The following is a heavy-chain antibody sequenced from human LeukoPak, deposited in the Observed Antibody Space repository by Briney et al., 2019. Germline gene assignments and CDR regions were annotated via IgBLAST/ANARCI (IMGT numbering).Heavy chain of an antibody. J-gene: IGHJ4*02. V-gene: IGHV3-74*01. D-gene: IGHD1-26*01. CDR3: ARERYSGSYYVPRNDY. CDR1: GFTFSSYW. CDR2: INSDGSST. Sequence: PGGSLRLSCAASGFTFSSYWMHWVRQAPGKGLVWVSRINSDGSSTRYADSVKGRFTISRDNAKNTLYLQMNSLRAEDTAVYYCARERYSGSYYVPRNDYWGQGTLVTVSS.